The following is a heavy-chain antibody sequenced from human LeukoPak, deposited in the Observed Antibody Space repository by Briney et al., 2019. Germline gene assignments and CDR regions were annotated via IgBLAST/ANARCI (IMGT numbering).Heavy chain of an antibody. J-gene: IGHJ5*02. CDR1: GFTFSSYW. CDR2: IKQDGSEK. V-gene: IGHV3-7*01. D-gene: IGHD3-22*01. CDR3: ARDNYYDSSGYYYDGWFDP. Sequence: GGSLRLSCAASGFTFSSYWMSWVRQAPGKGLEWVANIKQDGSEKYYVDSVKGRFTISRDNAKNSLYLQMNSLRAEDTAVYYCARDNYYDSSGYYYDGWFDPWGQGTLVTVSS.